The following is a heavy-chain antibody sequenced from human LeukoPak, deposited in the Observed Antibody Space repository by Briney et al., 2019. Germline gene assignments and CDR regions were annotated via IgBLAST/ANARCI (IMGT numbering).Heavy chain of an antibody. Sequence: ASVKVSCKVSGYTLTELSMHWVRQAPGKGLEWMGGFDPEDGETIYAQKFQGRVTMTEDTSTDTAYMELSSLRSEDTAVYYCAARRQWPRSNWFDPWGQGTQVTVSS. D-gene: IGHD6-19*01. CDR2: FDPEDGET. J-gene: IGHJ5*02. CDR1: GYTLTELS. CDR3: AARRQWPRSNWFDP. V-gene: IGHV1-24*01.